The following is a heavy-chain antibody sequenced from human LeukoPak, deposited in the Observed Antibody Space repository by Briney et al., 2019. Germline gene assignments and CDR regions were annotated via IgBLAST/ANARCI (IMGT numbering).Heavy chain of an antibody. D-gene: IGHD2-15*01. V-gene: IGHV3-48*02. CDR2: ISSSSSTI. CDR3: ARDLQGYCSGGSCYYYYYGMDV. CDR1: GFTFSSYS. Sequence: GGSLRLSCAASGFTFSSYSMNWARQAPGKGLEWVSYISSSSSTIYYADSVKGRFTISRDNAKNSLYLQMNSLRDEDTAVYYCARDLQGYCSGGSCYYYYYGMDVWGQGTTVTVSS. J-gene: IGHJ6*02.